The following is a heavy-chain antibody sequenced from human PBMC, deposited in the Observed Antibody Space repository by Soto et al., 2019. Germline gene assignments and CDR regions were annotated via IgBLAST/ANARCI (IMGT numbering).Heavy chain of an antibody. CDR3: AKDGGVDTAMPFYYYYMDV. V-gene: IGHV3-30*18. J-gene: IGHJ6*03. Sequence: GGSLRLSCAASGFTFSSYGMHWVRQAPGKGLEWVAVISYEGSNKYYADSVKGRFTISRDNSKNTRYLQMNSLRAEDTAVYYCAKDGGVDTAMPFYYYYMDVWGKGTTVTVSS. CDR1: GFTFSSYG. CDR2: ISYEGSNK. D-gene: IGHD5-18*01.